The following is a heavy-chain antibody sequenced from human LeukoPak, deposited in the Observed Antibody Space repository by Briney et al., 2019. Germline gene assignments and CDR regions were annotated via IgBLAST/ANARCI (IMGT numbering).Heavy chain of an antibody. V-gene: IGHV4-59*01. CDR2: IYYSGST. J-gene: IGHJ4*02. Sequence: SGTLSLTCTVSGGSISSYYWSWIRQPPGKGLEWIGYIYYSGSTNYNPSLKSRVTISVDTSKNQFSLKLSSVTAADTAVYYCASSSYYYDSSGYWDYWGQGTLVTVSS. CDR1: GGSISSYY. D-gene: IGHD3-22*01. CDR3: ASSSYYYDSSGYWDY.